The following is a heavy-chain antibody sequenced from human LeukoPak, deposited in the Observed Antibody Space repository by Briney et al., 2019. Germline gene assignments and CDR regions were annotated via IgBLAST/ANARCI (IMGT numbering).Heavy chain of an antibody. CDR1: GFTFSSYW. CDR3: AARYYYDSSGYGQRTDFDY. CDR2: IKQDGSEK. J-gene: IGHJ4*02. D-gene: IGHD3-22*01. Sequence: PGGSLRLSCAASGFTFSSYWMSWVRQAPGKGLEWVANIKQDGSEKYYVDSVKGRFTISRDNAKNSLYLQMNSLRSEDTAVYYCAARYYYDSSGYGQRTDFDYWGQGTLVTVSS. V-gene: IGHV3-7*03.